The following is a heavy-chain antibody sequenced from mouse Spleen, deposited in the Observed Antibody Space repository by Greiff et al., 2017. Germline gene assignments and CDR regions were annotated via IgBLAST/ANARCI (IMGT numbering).Heavy chain of an antibody. Sequence: EVQLQQSGTVLARPGASVKMSCKTSGYTFTSYWMHWVKQRPGQGLEWIGAIYPGNSDTSYNQKFKGKAKLTAVTSASTAYMELSSLTNEDSAVYYCARGITTATPWFAYWGQGTLVTVSA. CDR1: GYTFTSYW. J-gene: IGHJ3*01. D-gene: IGHD1-2*01. CDR2: IYPGNSDT. V-gene: IGHV1-5*01. CDR3: ARGITTATPWFAY.